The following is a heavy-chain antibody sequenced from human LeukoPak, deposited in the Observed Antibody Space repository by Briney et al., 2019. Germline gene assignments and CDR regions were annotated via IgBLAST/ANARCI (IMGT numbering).Heavy chain of an antibody. J-gene: IGHJ6*03. CDR1: GGTFSHYA. V-gene: IGHV1-69*13. Sequence: SVKVSCKASGGTFSHYAISWVRQAPGQRLEWMGGIIPIFGKTNYAQMFQGRVTITADASTSTAYMELSSLRSEDTAVYYCARDSFCSGGRCYSGSYYMDVWGKGTTVTVSS. D-gene: IGHD2-15*01. CDR2: IIPIFGKT. CDR3: ARDSFCSGGRCYSGSYYMDV.